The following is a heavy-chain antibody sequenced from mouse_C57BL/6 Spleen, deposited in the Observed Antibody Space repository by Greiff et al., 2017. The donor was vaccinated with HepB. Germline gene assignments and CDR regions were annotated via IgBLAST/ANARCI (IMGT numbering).Heavy chain of an antibody. J-gene: IGHJ2*01. V-gene: IGHV1-50*01. CDR3: ARAGTDFDY. D-gene: IGHD3-1*01. Sequence: VQLQQPGAELVKPGASVKLSCKASGYTFTSYWMQWVKQRPGQGLEWIGEIDPSDSYTNSNQKFKGKATLTVDTSSSTAYMQLSSLTSEDSAVYYCARAGTDFDYWGQGTTLTVSS. CDR1: GYTFTSYW. CDR2: IDPSDSYT.